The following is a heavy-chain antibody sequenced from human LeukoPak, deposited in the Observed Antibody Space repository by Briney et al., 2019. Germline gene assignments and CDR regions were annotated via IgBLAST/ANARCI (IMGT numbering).Heavy chain of an antibody. J-gene: IGHJ4*02. CDR2: IVPVFGTP. CDR3: ASRYTTSRHFDWDVDY. D-gene: IGHD3-9*01. CDR1: GDTFSKYA. Sequence: ASVKVSCXASGDTFSKYAITWVRQAPGQGLGWMGNIVPVFGTPIYAQKFQGRVTITTDESRTTAYMELSSLRSEDTALYYCASRYTTSRHFDWDVDYWGQGTLLTVSS. V-gene: IGHV1-69*05.